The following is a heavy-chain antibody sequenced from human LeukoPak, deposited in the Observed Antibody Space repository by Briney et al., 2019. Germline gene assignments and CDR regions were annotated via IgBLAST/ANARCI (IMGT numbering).Heavy chain of an antibody. V-gene: IGHV3-7*01. Sequence: GGSLRLSCAASGFTFNSYWMSWVRQAPGKGLEWVANIKQDGGAKYYVDSVKGRFTISRDSAKNSLYLQMNSLRAEDTAVYYCARDGAGYGYYMDVWGKGTTVTVSS. D-gene: IGHD4-17*01. CDR3: ARDGAGYGYYMDV. J-gene: IGHJ6*03. CDR1: GFTFNSYW. CDR2: IKQDGGAK.